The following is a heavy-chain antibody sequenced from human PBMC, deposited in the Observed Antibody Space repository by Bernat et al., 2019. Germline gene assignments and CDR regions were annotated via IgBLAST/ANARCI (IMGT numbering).Heavy chain of an antibody. CDR2: ISYHGSNK. J-gene: IGHJ4*02. Sequence: QVQLMESGGGVVQPGRSLRLSCAASGFSFSSYGMHWVRQAPGKGLEWVAIISYHGSNKYYADSVKGRFTISRDNSKNTLYLQMNSLRAEDTAVYYCAKGEKSFPDIDYWGQGTLVTVSS. CDR1: GFSFSSYG. V-gene: IGHV3-30*18. CDR3: AKGEKSFPDIDY. D-gene: IGHD2-21*01.